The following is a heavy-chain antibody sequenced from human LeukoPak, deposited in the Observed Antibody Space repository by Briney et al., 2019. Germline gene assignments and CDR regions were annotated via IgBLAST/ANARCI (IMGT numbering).Heavy chain of an antibody. CDR1: GDFFSGYY. V-gene: IGHV4-34*01. J-gene: IGHJ4*02. Sequence: SETLSLTCAVYGDFFSGYYWSWIRQPPGKGLEWIGEINHSGSTNYNPSLKSRVTISLDTSKNQFSLKLSSVTAAVTAVYYCAPENGFNDYWGQGTLVTVSS. CDR3: APENGFNDY. CDR2: INHSGST. D-gene: IGHD2-8*01.